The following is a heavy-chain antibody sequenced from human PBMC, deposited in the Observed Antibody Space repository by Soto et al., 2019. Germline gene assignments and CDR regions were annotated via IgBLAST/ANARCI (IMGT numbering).Heavy chain of an antibody. D-gene: IGHD3-16*01. CDR3: ARASGGGYYDRRSWYSAY. CDR1: GYKFIDYW. Sequence: PXESLTISFTGSGYKFIDYWIGLVRQVPGKGLEWMGSIYPGDFDIKYGPSFQGQVTISADKSITTVYLQWSSLKASDTGIYYCARASGGGYYDRRSWYSAYWGQGTQVTVYS. J-gene: IGHJ4*02. CDR2: IYPGDFDI. V-gene: IGHV5-51*01.